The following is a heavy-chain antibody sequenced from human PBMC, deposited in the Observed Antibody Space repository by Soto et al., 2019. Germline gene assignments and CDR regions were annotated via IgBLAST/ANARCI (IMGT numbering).Heavy chain of an antibody. Sequence: PSESLSLTCAVYGGSFSGYYWSWIRQPPGKGLEWIGEINHSGSTNYNPSLKSRVTISVDTSKNQFSLKLSSVTAADTAVYYCARLSSSWPVDYWGQGTLVTVSS. CDR1: GGSFSGYY. J-gene: IGHJ4*02. D-gene: IGHD6-13*01. CDR2: INHSGST. V-gene: IGHV4-34*01. CDR3: ARLSSSWPVDY.